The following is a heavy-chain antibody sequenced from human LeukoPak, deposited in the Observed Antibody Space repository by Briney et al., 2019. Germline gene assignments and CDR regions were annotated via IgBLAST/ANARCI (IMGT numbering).Heavy chain of an antibody. J-gene: IGHJ4*02. V-gene: IGHV4-30-4*08. Sequence: SQTLSLTCTVSGGSISSGDYYWSWIRQPPGKDLEWIGYIYYSGSTYYNPSLKSRVTISVDTSKNQFSLKLSSVTAADTAVYYCARDFGGNSGAARYFDYWGQGTLVTVSS. D-gene: IGHD4-23*01. CDR2: IYYSGST. CDR1: GGSISSGDYY. CDR3: ARDFGGNSGAARYFDY.